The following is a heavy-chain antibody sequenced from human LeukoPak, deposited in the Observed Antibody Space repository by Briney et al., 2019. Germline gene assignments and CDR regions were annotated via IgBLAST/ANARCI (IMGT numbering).Heavy chain of an antibody. Sequence: ASVKVSCKVSGHILTELSMHWVRQAPGQGLEWMGWINPNSGGTNYAPKFQGRVTMTRDTSISTAYMELSRLRSDDTAVYFCARDSAVTGKDYWGQGTLVTVSS. D-gene: IGHD2-21*02. J-gene: IGHJ4*02. CDR1: GHILTELS. CDR3: ARDSAVTGKDY. V-gene: IGHV1-2*02. CDR2: INPNSGGT.